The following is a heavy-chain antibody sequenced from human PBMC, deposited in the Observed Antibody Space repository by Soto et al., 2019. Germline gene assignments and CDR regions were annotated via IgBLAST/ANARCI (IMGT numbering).Heavy chain of an antibody. V-gene: IGHV4-39*01. J-gene: IGHJ4*02. CDR3: ARLSSGWNYDFDY. CDR2: IYYSGRT. Sequence: SETLSLTCTVSGGSISSSSYYWGCIRQPPGEGLEWIGSIYYSGRTYYSPSLKSRVTISVDTSKNQFSLKLSSVTAADTAVYYCARLSSGWNYDFDYWGQGTLVTVSS. D-gene: IGHD6-19*01. CDR1: GGSISSSSYY.